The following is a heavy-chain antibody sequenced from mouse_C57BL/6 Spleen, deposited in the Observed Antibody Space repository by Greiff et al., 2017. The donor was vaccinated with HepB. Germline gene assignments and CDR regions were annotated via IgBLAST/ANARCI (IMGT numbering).Heavy chain of an antibody. CDR3: TRRENTMVTTVDY. D-gene: IGHD2-2*01. J-gene: IGHJ2*01. CDR2: IYPGNSDT. CDR1: GYTFTSYW. V-gene: IGHV1-5*01. Sequence: EVKVEESGTVLARPGASVKMSCKTSGYTFTSYWMHWVKQRPGQGLEWIGAIYPGNSDTSYNQKFKGKAKLTAVTSDINAYMELNSLTNEDSAVYYCTRRENTMVTTVDYWGQGTTLTVSS.